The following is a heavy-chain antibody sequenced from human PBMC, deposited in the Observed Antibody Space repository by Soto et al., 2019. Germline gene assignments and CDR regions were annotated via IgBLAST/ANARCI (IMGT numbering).Heavy chain of an antibody. D-gene: IGHD6-13*01. CDR3: TSSSSWYVDWFDP. V-gene: IGHV3-15*01. CDR2: IKSKTDGGTT. CDR1: GFTVSNAW. J-gene: IGHJ5*02. Sequence: LRLSCAASGFTVSNAWMSWVRQAPGKGLEWVGRIKSKTDGGTTDYAAPVKGRFTISRDDSKNTLYLQMNSLKTEDTAVYYCTSSSSWYVDWFDPWGQGILVTVSS.